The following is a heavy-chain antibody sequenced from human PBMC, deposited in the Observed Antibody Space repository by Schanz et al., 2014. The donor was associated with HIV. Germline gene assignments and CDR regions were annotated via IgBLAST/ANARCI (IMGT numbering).Heavy chain of an antibody. V-gene: IGHV3-21*04. D-gene: IGHD5-12*01. CDR1: GFTSSDYT. CDR2: ISSSSGYI. CDR3: AKDLGGFSAYEAYTSGRGY. J-gene: IGHJ4*02. Sequence: EVQLMESGGGLVKPGGSLRLSCAAGGFTSSDYTMNWVRQAPGKGLEWVSSISSSSGYIRYADSVRGRFTISRDNAKNSLYLQMNSLRAEDTAVYYCAKDLGGFSAYEAYTSGRGYWGQGTLVIVSS.